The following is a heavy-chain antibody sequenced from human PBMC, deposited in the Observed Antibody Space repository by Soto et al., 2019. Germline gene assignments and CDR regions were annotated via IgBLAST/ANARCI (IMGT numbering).Heavy chain of an antibody. V-gene: IGHV4-61*01. CDR2: IYYSGST. D-gene: IGHD5-18*01. CDR1: GGSVSSGSYY. CDR3: ARYSYGHYYYYGMDV. Sequence: SETLSLTCTVSGGSVSSGSYYWSWILQPPGKGLEWIGYIYYSGSTNYNPSLKSRVTISVDTSKNQFSLKLSSVTAADTAVYYCARYSYGHYYYYGMDVWGQGTTVTVSS. J-gene: IGHJ6*02.